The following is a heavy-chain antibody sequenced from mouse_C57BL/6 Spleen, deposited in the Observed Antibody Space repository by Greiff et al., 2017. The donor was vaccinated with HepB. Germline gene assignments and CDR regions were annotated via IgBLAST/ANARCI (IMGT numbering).Heavy chain of an antibody. D-gene: IGHD3-3*01. CDR2: INRNNGGT. CDR3: ARGDDFDY. J-gene: IGHJ2*01. CDR1: GYTFTDYN. Sequence: VQLQQSGPELVKPGASVKIPCKASGYTFTDYNMDWVRQSHGKSLEWIGDINRNNGGTNYNQKFKGRATLTGDKSSSTAYMGIRSLTSEDTAVYYCARGDDFDYWGQGTTLTVSS. V-gene: IGHV1-18*01.